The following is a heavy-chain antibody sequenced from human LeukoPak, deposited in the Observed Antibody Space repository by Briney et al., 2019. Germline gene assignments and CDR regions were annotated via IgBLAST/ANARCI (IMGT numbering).Heavy chain of an antibody. J-gene: IGHJ4*02. Sequence: GASVKVSCKASGYTFTSYYMHWVRQAPGKGLEWVSSISSSSSYIYYADSVKGRFTISRDNAKNSLYLQMNSLRAEDTAVYYCARDRGKRGFDYWGQGTLVTVSS. V-gene: IGHV3-21*01. CDR3: ARDRGKRGFDY. CDR1: GYTFTSYY. CDR2: ISSSSSYI.